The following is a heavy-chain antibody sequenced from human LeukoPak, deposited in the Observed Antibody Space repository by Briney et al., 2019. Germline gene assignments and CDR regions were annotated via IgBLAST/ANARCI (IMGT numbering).Heavy chain of an antibody. CDR3: ARAGNDYGDSFDY. V-gene: IGHV1-2*02. Sequence: ASVKVSCRASGYPFGRYYVHWVRQAPGQGLEWMGCINPNNGGTNYTQKFQGRVTMTSVTSISTAYMEVNRLRSDDTAVYFCARAGNDYGDSFDYWGQGTLVPVSS. D-gene: IGHD4-17*01. J-gene: IGHJ4*02. CDR1: GYPFGRYY. CDR2: INPNNGGT.